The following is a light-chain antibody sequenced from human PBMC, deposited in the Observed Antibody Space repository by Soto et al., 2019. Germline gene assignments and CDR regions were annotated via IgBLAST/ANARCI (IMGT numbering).Light chain of an antibody. V-gene: IGKV1-5*03. CDR1: QSISGW. Sequence: DIQMTQSPSTLSASVGDRVTITCRASQSISGWLAWYQQKPGKAPKLLIYKASSLESGVPSRFSGSGSGTEFTLTISSLQPDDFATYYCQHYNTYSTFGQGTKVDIK. CDR3: QHYNTYST. CDR2: KAS. J-gene: IGKJ1*01.